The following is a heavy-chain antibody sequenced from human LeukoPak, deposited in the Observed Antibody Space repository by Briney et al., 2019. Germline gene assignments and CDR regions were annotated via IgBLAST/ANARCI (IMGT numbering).Heavy chain of an antibody. CDR2: MSPYGGNT. Sequence: ASVKVSCKASGYAFTTSDINWVRQATGQGLEWMGWMSPYGGNTRYAQKFQARTTMTRNTSASTAYMELSSLTSEDTAVYYCARGGSFGLKANLDSWGQGTLVTVSS. V-gene: IGHV1-8*01. CDR1: GYAFTTSD. CDR3: ARGGSFGLKANLDS. J-gene: IGHJ4*02. D-gene: IGHD3/OR15-3a*01.